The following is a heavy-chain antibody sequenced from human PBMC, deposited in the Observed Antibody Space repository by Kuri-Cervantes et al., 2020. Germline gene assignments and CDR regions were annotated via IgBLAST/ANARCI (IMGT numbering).Heavy chain of an antibody. CDR2: ISWNSGSI. CDR3: AKAKYSSGWYYFDY. CDR1: GFTFSSYA. D-gene: IGHD6-19*01. Sequence: SLKISCAASGFTFSSYAMSWVRQAPGKGLEWVSGISWNSGSIGYADSVKGRFTISRDNAKNSLYLQMNSLRAEDTALYYCAKAKYSSGWYYFDYWGQGTLVTVSS. V-gene: IGHV3-9*01. J-gene: IGHJ4*02.